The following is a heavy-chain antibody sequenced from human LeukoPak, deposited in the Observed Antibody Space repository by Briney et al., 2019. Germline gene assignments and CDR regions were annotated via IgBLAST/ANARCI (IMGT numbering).Heavy chain of an antibody. CDR1: GGSISSYY. CDR3: ARQLWTNFDY. CDR2: IYYSGST. J-gene: IGHJ4*02. D-gene: IGHD5-18*01. V-gene: IGHV4-59*08. Sequence: NSSETLSLTCTVSGGSISSYYWSWIRQPPGKGLEWIGYIYYSGSTNYNPSLKSRVTISVDTSKNQFSLKLSSVTAADTAVYYCARQLWTNFDYWGQGTLVTVSS.